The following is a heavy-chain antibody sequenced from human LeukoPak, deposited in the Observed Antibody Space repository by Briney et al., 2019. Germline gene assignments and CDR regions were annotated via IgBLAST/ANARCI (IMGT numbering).Heavy chain of an antibody. J-gene: IGHJ4*02. Sequence: PGGSLRLSCAASGFPFSSYEINWVRQAPGKGLEWVSYISSSGSIIYYADSVKGRFTISRDNAKNSLYLQMNSLRADDTAVYYCARGSITIFGVVTLWGQGTLVTVSS. CDR2: ISSSGSII. CDR1: GFPFSSYE. V-gene: IGHV3-48*03. CDR3: ARGSITIFGVVTL. D-gene: IGHD3-3*01.